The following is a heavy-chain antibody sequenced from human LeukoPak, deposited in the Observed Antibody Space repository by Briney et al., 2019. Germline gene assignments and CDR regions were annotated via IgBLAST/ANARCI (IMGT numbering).Heavy chain of an antibody. J-gene: IGHJ4*02. CDR3: VKVAKYYYGSETYYFFEH. CDR1: GFTFSSYW. Sequence: GGSLRLSCATSGFTFSSYWMSWVRQAPGKGLEWVANIKQDGSEKYYVDSVKGRFTVSRDNAKNSLHLQMNSLGVEDTAIYYCVKVAKYYYGSETYYFFEHWGQGTPVT. V-gene: IGHV3-7*01. D-gene: IGHD3-10*01. CDR2: IKQDGSEK.